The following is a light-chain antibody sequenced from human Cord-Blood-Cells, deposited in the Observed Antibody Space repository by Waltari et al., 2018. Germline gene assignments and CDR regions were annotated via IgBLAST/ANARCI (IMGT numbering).Light chain of an antibody. V-gene: IGKV3-20*01. CDR3: QQYGSSPPIT. CDR2: GAS. Sequence: ELVLTQSPGTLSLSPGDRATLSCRASQSVSSSYLAWYQQKPGQAPRHLIYGASSRATSIPDRFSGSGSWTDFTLTISRLEPEDFAVYYCQQYGSSPPITFGQGTRLEIK. J-gene: IGKJ5*01. CDR1: QSVSSSY.